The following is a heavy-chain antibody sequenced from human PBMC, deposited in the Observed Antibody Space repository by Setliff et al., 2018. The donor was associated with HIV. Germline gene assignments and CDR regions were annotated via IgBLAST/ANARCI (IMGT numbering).Heavy chain of an antibody. Sequence: SSETLSLTCTVSGGSISTYYWSWIRQSPGKGLEWIGYIFNRGRTNYNASLKSRVTISVDTSKTQFSLKLTSVTAADTAVYYCARHFPYYYDSSGFYSGWFDPWGQGTLVTVSS. CDR1: GGSISTYY. D-gene: IGHD3-22*01. CDR3: ARHFPYYYDSSGFYSGWFDP. V-gene: IGHV4-59*08. J-gene: IGHJ5*02. CDR2: IFNRGRT.